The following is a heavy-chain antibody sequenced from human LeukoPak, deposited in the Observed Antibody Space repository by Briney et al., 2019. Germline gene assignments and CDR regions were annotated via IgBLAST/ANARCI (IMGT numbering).Heavy chain of an antibody. J-gene: IGHJ6*02. CDR3: ARDQGDSSSWYSSYYYGMDV. Sequence: SETLSLTCTVSGGSISSYYWSWLRQPPGKGLEWIGYIYYSGSTNYNPSLKSRVTISVDTSKNQFSLKLSSVTAADTAVYYCARDQGDSSSWYSSYYYGMDVWGQGTTVTVSS. D-gene: IGHD6-13*01. CDR2: IYYSGST. CDR1: GGSISSYY. V-gene: IGHV4-59*01.